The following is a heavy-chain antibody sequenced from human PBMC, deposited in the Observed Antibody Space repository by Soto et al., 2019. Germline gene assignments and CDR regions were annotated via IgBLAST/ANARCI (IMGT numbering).Heavy chain of an antibody. CDR2: IYHSGST. Sequence: QVQLQESGPGLVKPSGTLSLTCAVSGGSISSSNWWSWVRQPPGKGLEWIGEIYHSGSTNYNPSLKSRVTISVDKSKNQFSLKLSSVTAADTAVYYCARARGIVVVTAIRHYYGMDVWGQGTTVTVSS. CDR3: ARARGIVVVTAIRHYYGMDV. CDR1: GGSISSSNW. V-gene: IGHV4-4*02. D-gene: IGHD2-21*02. J-gene: IGHJ6*02.